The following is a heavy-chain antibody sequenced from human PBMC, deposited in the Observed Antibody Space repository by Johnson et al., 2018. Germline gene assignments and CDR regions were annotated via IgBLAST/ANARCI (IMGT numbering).Heavy chain of an antibody. D-gene: IGHD1-26*01. CDR1: GFTFDDYA. CDR2: ISWNSGSI. CDR3: AKGSGPAYDYYYMDV. Sequence: VELGEAGGGLVQPGRSLRLSCAASGFTFDDYAMHWVRQAPGKGLAWVSGISWNSGSIGDAVSVSGRFPMPRENAKNSLYLQMTSLRAEDTALYYCAKGSGPAYDYYYMDVWGKGTTVTVSS. J-gene: IGHJ6*03. V-gene: IGHV3-9*01.